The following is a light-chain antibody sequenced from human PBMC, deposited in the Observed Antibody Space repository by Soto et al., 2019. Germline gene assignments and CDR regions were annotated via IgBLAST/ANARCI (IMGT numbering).Light chain of an antibody. Sequence: QSVLTQPASVSGSPGQSITISCTGTSSVVGGYNYVSWYQQQAGKAPKLIIHEVSNRPSGVSNRFSGSKSGNTASLTISGLQAEDEADYYCDSYTSSRAYVFGIGTKGTVL. V-gene: IGLV2-14*01. CDR1: SSVVGGYNY. CDR2: EVS. CDR3: DSYTSSRAYV. J-gene: IGLJ1*01.